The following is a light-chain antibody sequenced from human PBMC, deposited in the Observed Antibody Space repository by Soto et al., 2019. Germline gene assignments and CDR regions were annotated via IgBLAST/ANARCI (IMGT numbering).Light chain of an antibody. J-gene: IGLJ1*01. CDR2: DVS. V-gene: IGLV2-11*01. Sequence: QSALTQPRSVSGSPGQSVTISCTGTSSDVGGYNYVSWYQQHPGKAPKLMIYDVSKRPSGVPDRFSGSKSGNTASLTISGLQAEDEADYYCCSHTTTSSALQVFGTGTKLTVL. CDR3: CSHTTTSSALQV. CDR1: SSDVGGYNY.